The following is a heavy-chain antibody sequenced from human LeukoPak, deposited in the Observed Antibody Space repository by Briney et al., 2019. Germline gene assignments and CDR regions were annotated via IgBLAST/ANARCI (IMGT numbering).Heavy chain of an antibody. V-gene: IGHV4-61*02. D-gene: IGHD2-8*01. Sequence: SETLSLTCTVSGGSISSGSYYWSWIRQPAGKRLEWIASIYTSGCTNYNPSLKSRVIILVDTSKNQLSLKLSSLTAADTAVYYCGRDICAYGLCYVDGFDPWGQGTLVTVSS. J-gene: IGHJ5*02. CDR1: GGSISSGSYY. CDR2: IYTSGCT. CDR3: GRDICAYGLCYVDGFDP.